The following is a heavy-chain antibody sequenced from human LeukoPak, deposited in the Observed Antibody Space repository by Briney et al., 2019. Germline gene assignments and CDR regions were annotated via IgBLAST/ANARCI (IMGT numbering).Heavy chain of an antibody. Sequence: GGSLRLSCAASGFTFSSYAMHWVRQAPGKGLEWVAVISYDGSNKYYADSVKGRFTISRDNSKNTLYLQMNSLRAEDTVVYYCAMSLMVRGTCDYWGQGTLVTVSS. CDR2: ISYDGSNK. V-gene: IGHV3-30-3*01. CDR1: GFTFSSYA. J-gene: IGHJ4*02. D-gene: IGHD3-10*01. CDR3: AMSLMVRGTCDY.